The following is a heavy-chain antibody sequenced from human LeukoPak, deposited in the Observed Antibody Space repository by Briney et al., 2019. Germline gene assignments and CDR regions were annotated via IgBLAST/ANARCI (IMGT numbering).Heavy chain of an antibody. CDR2: IWYDGSNK. V-gene: IGHV3-33*06. CDR3: AKHGYSYGRDYYFDY. Sequence: GGSLRLSCAASGFTFSSYGMHWVRQAPGKGLEWVAVIWYDGSNKYYADSVKGRFTISRDNSKNTLHLQMNSLRAEDTAVYHCAKHGYSYGRDYYFDYWGQGTLVTVSS. D-gene: IGHD5-18*01. J-gene: IGHJ4*02. CDR1: GFTFSSYG.